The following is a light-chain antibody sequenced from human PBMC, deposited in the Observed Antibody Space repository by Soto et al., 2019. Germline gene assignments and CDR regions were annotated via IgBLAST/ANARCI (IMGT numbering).Light chain of an antibody. CDR1: SSDVGSYNL. J-gene: IGLJ1*01. V-gene: IGLV2-23*01. CDR3: CSYSGSSTYV. Sequence: QSVLAQPASVSGSPGQSITISCTGTSSDVGSYNLVSWYQQHPGKAPKLMIYEGSKRPSGVSNRFSGSKSGNTASLTISGLQAEYEADYYCCSYSGSSTYVFGTGTMVTVL. CDR2: EGS.